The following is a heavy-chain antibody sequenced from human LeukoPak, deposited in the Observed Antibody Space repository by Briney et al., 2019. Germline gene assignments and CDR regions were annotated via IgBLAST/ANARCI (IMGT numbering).Heavy chain of an antibody. Sequence: ASVKVSCKASVYTFIDNYIHWVRQAPGQGLEWMGWINPHSGGTNNGENFQGRVTLTRDTSISTPYMDLSSLISDDTAVYYCAREFMRVTAFDIWGQGTMVTVSS. V-gene: IGHV1-2*02. CDR1: VYTFIDNY. D-gene: IGHD2-21*02. J-gene: IGHJ3*02. CDR3: AREFMRVTAFDI. CDR2: INPHSGGT.